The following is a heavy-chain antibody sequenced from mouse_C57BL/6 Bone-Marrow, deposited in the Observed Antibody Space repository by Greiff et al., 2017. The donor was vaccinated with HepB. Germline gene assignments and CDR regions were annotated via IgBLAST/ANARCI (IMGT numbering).Heavy chain of an antibody. V-gene: IGHV1-18*01. CDR1: GYTFTDYN. D-gene: IGHD3-2*02. Sequence: EVQLQQSGPELVKPGASVKIPCKASGYTFTDYNMDWVKQSHGKSLEWIGDINPNNGGTIYNQKFKGKATLTVDKSSSTAYMELRSLTSEDTAVYYCARGSSGYWFAYWGQGTLVTVSA. CDR3: ARGSSGYWFAY. CDR2: INPNNGGT. J-gene: IGHJ3*01.